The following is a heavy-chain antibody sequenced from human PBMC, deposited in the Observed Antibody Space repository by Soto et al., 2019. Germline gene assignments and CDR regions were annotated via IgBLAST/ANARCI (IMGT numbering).Heavy chain of an antibody. CDR3: ATEGDCISTSCYVDY. V-gene: IGHV3-30*03. Sequence: QVQLVESGGGVVQPGRSLRLSCAASGFTFSSYGMHWVRQAPGKGLEWVAVISYDGSNKYYADSVKGRFTISRDNSKNTLYLQMNSLRAEDTAVYYCATEGDCISTSCYVDYWGQGTLVTVSS. D-gene: IGHD2-2*01. CDR1: GFTFSSYG. CDR2: ISYDGSNK. J-gene: IGHJ4*02.